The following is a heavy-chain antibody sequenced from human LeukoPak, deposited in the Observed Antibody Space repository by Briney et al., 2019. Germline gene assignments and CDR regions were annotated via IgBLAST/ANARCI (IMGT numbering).Heavy chain of an antibody. J-gene: IGHJ3*02. CDR2: ISGSNSTA. V-gene: IGHV3-48*02. CDR1: GFTFNNYG. D-gene: IGHD4-17*01. Sequence: GRSLRLSCAASGFTFNNYGMHWVRQAPGKGLEWISYISGSNSTAYYADSVKGRSTISRDNAKNTLFLQMNSLRDEDTAMYYCARDYAYAFDIWGQGTMVTVFS. CDR3: ARDYAYAFDI.